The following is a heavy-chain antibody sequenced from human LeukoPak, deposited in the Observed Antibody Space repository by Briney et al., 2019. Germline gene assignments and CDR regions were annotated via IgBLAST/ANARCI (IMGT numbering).Heavy chain of an antibody. Sequence: PGGSLRLSCAASGFTFSSYWMSWVRQAPGKGLEWVANIKQDGSEKYYVDSVKGRFTISRDNAKNSLYLQMNSLRAEDTAVYYCARDSSPQQQLVTASSLDYWGQGTLVTVSS. J-gene: IGHJ4*02. V-gene: IGHV3-7*01. CDR3: ARDSSPQQQLVTASSLDY. CDR1: GFTFSSYW. D-gene: IGHD6-13*01. CDR2: IKQDGSEK.